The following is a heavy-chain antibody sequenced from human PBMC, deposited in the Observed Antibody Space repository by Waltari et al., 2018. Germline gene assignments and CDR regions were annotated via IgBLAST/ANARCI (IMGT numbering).Heavy chain of an antibody. V-gene: IGHV3-7*01. J-gene: IGHJ4*02. CDR2: IKQDGSEK. D-gene: IGHD2-15*01. Sequence: EVQLVESGGGLVQPGGSLRLSCAASGFTLSTHWRSWARPAPGKGLEWVANIKQDGSEKDYVDSVKGRLTISRENAKNSLYLQRSSLRAEDSAVYHCVRRAVDNWGQGTLVTVSS. CDR3: VRRAVDN. CDR1: GFTLSTHW.